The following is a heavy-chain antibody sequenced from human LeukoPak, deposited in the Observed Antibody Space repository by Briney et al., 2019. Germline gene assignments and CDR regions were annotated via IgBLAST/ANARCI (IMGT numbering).Heavy chain of an antibody. CDR3: AREGPEGRYYFDS. D-gene: IGHD1-14*01. V-gene: IGHV4-59*01. Sequence: SETLSLTCTVSGDSISTYYWSWIRQPPGKGPEWIGYIYYSGSTNYNPSLKSRVTISVDTSKNQFSLKVTSVTAADTAVYYCAREGPEGRYYFDSWGQGTLVTVSS. CDR1: GDSISTYY. J-gene: IGHJ4*02. CDR2: IYYSGST.